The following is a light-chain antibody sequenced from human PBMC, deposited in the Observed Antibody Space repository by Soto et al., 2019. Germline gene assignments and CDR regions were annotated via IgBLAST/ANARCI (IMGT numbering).Light chain of an antibody. J-gene: IGLJ3*02. V-gene: IGLV1-44*01. CDR3: ASWDDSLKSPV. Sequence: QSVLSQLPSASGTPGQTVTISCSGSRSNIGRKIVNWYQQVPGTAPKLLIYSNIQRPSEVPDRFSASKSGTSASLAISGLQSDDEATYYCASWDDSLKSPVFGGGTKLTVL. CDR2: SNI. CDR1: RSNIGRKI.